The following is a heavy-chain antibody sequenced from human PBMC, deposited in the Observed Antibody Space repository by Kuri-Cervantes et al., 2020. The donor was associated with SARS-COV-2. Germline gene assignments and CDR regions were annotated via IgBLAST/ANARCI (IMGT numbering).Heavy chain of an antibody. V-gene: IGHV4-39*07. CDR2: IYYSGST. Sequence: GSLRLSCTVSGGSISSSSYYWGWIRQPPGKGLEWIGSIYYSGSTYYNPSLKSRVTISVDTSKNQFSLKLSSVTAADTAVYYCAREYPQGEIFGVVPTRYYYYYMDVWGKGTTVTVSS. D-gene: IGHD3-3*01. CDR3: AREYPQGEIFGVVPTRYYYYYMDV. CDR1: GGSISSSSYY. J-gene: IGHJ6*03.